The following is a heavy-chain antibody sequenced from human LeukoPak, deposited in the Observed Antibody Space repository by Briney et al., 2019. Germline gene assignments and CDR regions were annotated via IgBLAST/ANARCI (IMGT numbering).Heavy chain of an antibody. V-gene: IGHV4-39*01. Sequence: SETLSLTCTVSGGSLTNYYWSWIRQPPGKGLEWIGSIYYSGSTYYKPSLKSRVTISVHTSKNQFSLRLSSVTAADTAVYYCARNRYYYGSRNYGVPNWFDPWGQGTLVTVSS. CDR2: IYYSGST. J-gene: IGHJ5*02. CDR3: ARNRYYYGSRNYGVPNWFDP. D-gene: IGHD3-10*01. CDR1: GGSLTNYY.